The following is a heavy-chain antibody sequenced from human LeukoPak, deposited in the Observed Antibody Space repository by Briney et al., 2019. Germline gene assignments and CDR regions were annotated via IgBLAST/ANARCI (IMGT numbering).Heavy chain of an antibody. Sequence: SETLSLTCAIYGGSFSDYYWSWIRQPPGKGLAWIGEINHSGSTNYNPSLTSRVTMSVDTSKNQFSLKLSSVTAADTAVYYCARGPPRDFGTSGFYYNYWGQGTRVTVSS. D-gene: IGHD3-22*01. CDR3: ARGPPRDFGTSGFYYNY. CDR1: GGSFSDYY. CDR2: INHSGST. V-gene: IGHV4-34*01. J-gene: IGHJ4*02.